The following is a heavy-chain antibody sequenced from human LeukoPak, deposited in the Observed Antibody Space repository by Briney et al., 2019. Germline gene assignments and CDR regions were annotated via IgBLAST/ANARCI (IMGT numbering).Heavy chain of an antibody. CDR2: ISLNGGAT. CDR1: GFIFDEYG. Sequence: GESLRLSCAASGFIFDEYGMSWVRQAPGKGLEWVAGISLNGGATGYADSVKGRFTISRDNAKNSLYLQMNSLRAEDTALYYCVRSIMFQYWGQGTLVTVSS. V-gene: IGHV3-20*04. J-gene: IGHJ1*01. D-gene: IGHD3-10*02. CDR3: VRSIMFQY.